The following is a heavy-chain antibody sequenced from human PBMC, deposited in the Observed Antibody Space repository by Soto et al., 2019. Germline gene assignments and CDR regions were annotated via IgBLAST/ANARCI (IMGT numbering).Heavy chain of an antibody. CDR3: AHTNSLHYYSCHGFDV. V-gene: IGHV2-5*02. D-gene: IGHD2-8*01. CDR1: GFSLTTNNVG. J-gene: IGHJ6*02. CDR2: IYGDDDT. Sequence: QITLEESGPTLVSPTQTLTLTCTFSGFSLTTNNVGVGWIRQPPGKALEWLGFIYGDDDTRYSTPLKSRLTLTRDTSKNQVVLTMTNVDPVDTATYYCAHTNSLHYYSCHGFDVWGQGTTVTVS.